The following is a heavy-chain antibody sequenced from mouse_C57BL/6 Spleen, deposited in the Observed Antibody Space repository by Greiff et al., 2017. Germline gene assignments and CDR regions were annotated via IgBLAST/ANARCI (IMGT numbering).Heavy chain of an antibody. D-gene: IGHD2-1*01. CDR3: ASIDYGNYYFDY. J-gene: IGHJ2*01. CDR2: IDPSDSET. Sequence: QVQLQQPGAELVRPGSSVKLSCKASGYTFTSYWMHWVKQRPIQGLEWIGNIDPSDSETYYNQKFKDKATLTVDKSSSTAYMQLSSLTSEDSAVYYCASIDYGNYYFDYWGQGTTLTVSS. V-gene: IGHV1-52*01. CDR1: GYTFTSYW.